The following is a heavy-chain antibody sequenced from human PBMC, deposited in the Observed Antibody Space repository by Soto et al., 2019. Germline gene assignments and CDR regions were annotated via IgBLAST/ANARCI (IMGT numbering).Heavy chain of an antibody. Sequence: QVQLVESGGGVVQPGRSLRLSCAASGFTFSNYGMHWVRQAPGKGLEWVAVISYDGSNKYYADSVKGRFTISRDNSKNTLYLQMNSLRAEDTAVYYCAKDQGDGYGWYFDYWGQGTLVTVSS. V-gene: IGHV3-30*18. D-gene: IGHD5-12*01. CDR3: AKDQGDGYGWYFDY. CDR2: ISYDGSNK. CDR1: GFTFSNYG. J-gene: IGHJ4*02.